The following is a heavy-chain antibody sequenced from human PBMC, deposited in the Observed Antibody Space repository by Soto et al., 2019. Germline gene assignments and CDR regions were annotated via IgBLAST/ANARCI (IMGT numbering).Heavy chain of an antibody. J-gene: IGHJ4*02. V-gene: IGHV1-69*02. Sequence: SVKLSCKASGGTISIYTISWVRQAPGQGLEWMGRIIPILGIANYAQKFQGRVTITADKSTSTAYMELSSLRSEDTAVYYCARQWDTAMANWGQGTLVTAPQ. CDR2: IIPILGIA. D-gene: IGHD5-18*01. CDR3: ARQWDTAMAN. CDR1: GGTISIYT.